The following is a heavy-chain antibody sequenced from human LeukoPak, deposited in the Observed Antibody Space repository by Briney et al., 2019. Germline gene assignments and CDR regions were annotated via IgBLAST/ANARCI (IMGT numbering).Heavy chain of an antibody. Sequence: SETLSLTCTVSGGSISSYYWSWIRQPAGKGLEWIGRIYPSGSPNYNPSLKSRVTMSVDASKKQLSLNLSSVTAADTAVYYCAREGSGSYYGAWFDPWGQGTLVTVSS. V-gene: IGHV4-4*07. CDR3: AREGSGSYYGAWFDP. D-gene: IGHD1-26*01. CDR2: IYPSGSP. J-gene: IGHJ5*02. CDR1: GGSISSYY.